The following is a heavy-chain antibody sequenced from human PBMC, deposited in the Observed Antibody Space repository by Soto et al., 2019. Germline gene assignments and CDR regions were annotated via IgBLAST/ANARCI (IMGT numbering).Heavy chain of an antibody. CDR1: GFPFSSYG. CDR3: AKGEGVVAATGAFDI. V-gene: IGHV3-30*18. D-gene: IGHD2-15*01. J-gene: IGHJ3*02. Sequence: AVGSMILSCAASGFPFSSYGMHWVRRAPGKGREWVAVISYDGAEEYYADSVKGRFTISRDNSKNTLYLQMNSLRTEDTAVYYCAKGEGVVAATGAFDIWGQGAMVTVSS. CDR2: ISYDGAEE.